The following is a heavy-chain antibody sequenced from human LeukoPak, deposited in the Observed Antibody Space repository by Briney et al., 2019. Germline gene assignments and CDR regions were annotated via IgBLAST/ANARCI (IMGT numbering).Heavy chain of an antibody. J-gene: IGHJ3*02. Sequence: GESLKISCKGSGYRFTSYWIGWVRQMPGKGLEWMGIIYPGDSDTRYSPSFQGQVTISAGKSISTAYLQWSSLKASDTPMYYCARQPMGGYYDSSGYPTDAFDIWGQGTMVTVSS. CDR2: IYPGDSDT. CDR1: GYRFTSYW. CDR3: ARQPMGGYYDSSGYPTDAFDI. D-gene: IGHD3-22*01. V-gene: IGHV5-51*01.